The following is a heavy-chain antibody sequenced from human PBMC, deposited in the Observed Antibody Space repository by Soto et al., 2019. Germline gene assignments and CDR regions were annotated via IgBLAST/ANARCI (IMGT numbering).Heavy chain of an antibody. CDR2: IIPIFGTA. CDR1: GGTFSSYA. J-gene: IGHJ4*02. D-gene: IGHD1-26*01. Sequence: QVQLVQSGAEVKKPGSSVKVSCKASGGTFSSYAISWVRQAPGQGLEWMGGIIPIFGTANYAQKFQGRVTITADESTSTAYMELSSLRAEDTAVYYCARDFPGWSYRRPTPFDYWGQGTLVTVSS. V-gene: IGHV1-69*12. CDR3: ARDFPGWSYRRPTPFDY.